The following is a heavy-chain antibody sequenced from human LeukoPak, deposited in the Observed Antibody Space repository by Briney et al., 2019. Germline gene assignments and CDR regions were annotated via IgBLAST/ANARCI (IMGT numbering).Heavy chain of an antibody. V-gene: IGHV6-1*01. Sequence: SQTLSLTCVIFGDALSSHSAAWNWIRQSPSRGLEWLGRTYYRSKWCNDYAVSVKSRISINPDTSKNQFSLQLKSVSPEDTAVTSCAKTPDSSALNPFDYWGQGTLVTVSS. CDR3: AKTPDSSALNPFDY. CDR1: GDALSSHSAA. D-gene: IGHD6-19*01. CDR2: TYYRSKWCN. J-gene: IGHJ4*02.